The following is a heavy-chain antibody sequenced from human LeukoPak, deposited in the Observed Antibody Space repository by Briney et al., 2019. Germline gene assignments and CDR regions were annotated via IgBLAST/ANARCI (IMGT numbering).Heavy chain of an antibody. J-gene: IGHJ5*02. CDR2: IIPILGIA. Sequence: ASVKVSCKASGGTFSSYAISWVRQAPGQGLEWMGRIIPILGIANYAQKFQGRVTITADKSTSTAYMELSSLRSEDTAVYYCARSLTVNDDSSGYPGWFDPWGQGTLVTVSS. CDR3: ARSLTVNDDSSGYPGWFDP. D-gene: IGHD3-22*01. V-gene: IGHV1-69*04. CDR1: GGTFSSYA.